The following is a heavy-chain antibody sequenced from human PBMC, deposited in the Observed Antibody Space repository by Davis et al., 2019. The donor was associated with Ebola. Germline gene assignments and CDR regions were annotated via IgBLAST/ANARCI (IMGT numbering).Heavy chain of an antibody. J-gene: IGHJ4*02. CDR3: ARSGSYSTSSSAY. Sequence: ASVKVSCKASGYTFNLYGISWVRQAPGQGLEWMGWISAYNGNTNYAQRFQDRVTMTTDTSTNTAYMEVRGLRSDDTAVYYCARSGSYSTSSSAYWGQGTLVTVSS. V-gene: IGHV1-18*01. CDR1: GYTFNLYG. D-gene: IGHD6-6*01. CDR2: ISAYNGNT.